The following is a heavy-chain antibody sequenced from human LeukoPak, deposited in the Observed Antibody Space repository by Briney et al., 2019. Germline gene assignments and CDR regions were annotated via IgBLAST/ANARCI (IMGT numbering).Heavy chain of an antibody. CDR1: GYTGTGYV. J-gene: IGHJ4*02. CDR2: INPNNGGT. V-gene: IGHV1-2*02. D-gene: IGHD6-13*01. Sequence: ASVKVSCKAAGYTGTGYVMHWVRQPPGAGPGSVGWINPNNGGTATDYAHTVQGRFTLTRDTANNTVYMELSSLRSDDTAVYYCARGSATAAPGPKKPFDYWGQGTLVAVSS. CDR3: ARGSATAAPGPKKPFDY.